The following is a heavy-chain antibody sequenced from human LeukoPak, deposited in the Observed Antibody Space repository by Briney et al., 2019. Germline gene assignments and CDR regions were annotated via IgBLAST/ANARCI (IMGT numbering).Heavy chain of an antibody. CDR3: ARDRDLIQGPPFY. J-gene: IGHJ4*02. V-gene: IGHV3-7*03. Sequence: GGSLRLSCADSGFTFSSYWMSRVRQAPGKGLEWVANIKQDGSEKYYVDSVKGRFTISRDNAKNSLYLQMNSLRAEDTAVYYCARDRDLIQGPPFYWGQGTLVIVSS. D-gene: IGHD5-18*01. CDR1: GFTFSSYW. CDR2: IKQDGSEK.